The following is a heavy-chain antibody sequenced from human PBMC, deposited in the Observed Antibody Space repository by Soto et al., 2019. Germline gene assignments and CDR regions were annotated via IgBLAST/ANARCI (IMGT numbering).Heavy chain of an antibody. Sequence: GGSLRLSCSASGLTFTSYAMSWVRQAPGRGLEWVSAINGRATYYADSVRGRFTVFRDNSKNTLYLQMNSLRVEDTAIYYCAKDVTGTNGGDYWGQGTLVTVPQ. D-gene: IGHD1-7*01. V-gene: IGHV3-23*01. CDR1: GLTFTSYA. CDR3: AKDVTGTNGGDY. CDR2: INGRAT. J-gene: IGHJ4*02.